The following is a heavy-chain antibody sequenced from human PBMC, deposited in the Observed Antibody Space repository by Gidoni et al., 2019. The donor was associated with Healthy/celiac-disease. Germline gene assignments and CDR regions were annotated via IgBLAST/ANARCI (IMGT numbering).Heavy chain of an antibody. CDR2: IWYDGSNK. J-gene: IGHJ6*02. D-gene: IGHD4-17*01. CDR3: ARDYGDYVGFRNAHYYYYYGMDV. Sequence: QVQLVESGGGVVQPGRSLRLSCAASGFTFSSYGMHWVRQAPGKGLEWVAVIWYDGSNKYYADSVKGRFTISRDNSKNTLYLQMNSLRAEDTAVYYCARDYGDYVGFRNAHYYYYYGMDVWGQGTTVTVSS. V-gene: IGHV3-33*01. CDR1: GFTFSSYG.